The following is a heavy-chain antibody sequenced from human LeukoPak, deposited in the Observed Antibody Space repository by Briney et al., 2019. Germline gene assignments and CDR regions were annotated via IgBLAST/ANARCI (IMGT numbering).Heavy chain of an antibody. CDR3: AISLSSGWGPVDDY. CDR1: GITFSNYE. J-gene: IGHJ4*02. CDR2: INPGGRNR. Sequence: GGSLRLSCAASGITFSNYEMNWVRQAPGKGLEWVSYINPGGRNRFYAGSVKGRFTISRDDAKKSVYLQMNSLRAEDTAVYYCAISLSSGWGPVDDYWGQGIMVTVSS. V-gene: IGHV3-48*03. D-gene: IGHD6-19*01.